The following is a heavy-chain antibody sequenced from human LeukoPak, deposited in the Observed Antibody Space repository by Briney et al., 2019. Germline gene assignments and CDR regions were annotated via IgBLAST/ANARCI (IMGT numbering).Heavy chain of an antibody. CDR3: AGGVGWHFAL. D-gene: IGHD3-10*01. Sequence: GGSLRLSCAASGFIVSNYCVMWVRQASGKGLEWVATMNADENQKLYADSMEGRFTISRDNGKNSLYLQIDSLRVDDTAVYYGAGGVGWHFALWGRGTLVTVSS. V-gene: IGHV3-7*01. CDR1: GFIVSNYC. J-gene: IGHJ2*01. CDR2: MNADENQK.